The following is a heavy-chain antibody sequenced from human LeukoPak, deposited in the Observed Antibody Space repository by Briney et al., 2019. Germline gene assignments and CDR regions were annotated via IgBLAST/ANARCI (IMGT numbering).Heavy chain of an antibody. D-gene: IGHD5-12*01. CDR3: ARAHPRGGFDSRRLDY. CDR1: GYTFTSYD. V-gene: IGHV1-8*01. Sequence: GASVKVSCKASGYTFTSYDINWVRQATGQGLEWMGWMNPNSGNTGYAQKFQGRVTMTRNTSISTAYMELSSLRSEDTAVYYCARAHPRGGFDSRRLDYWGQGTRVTVSS. J-gene: IGHJ4*02. CDR2: MNPNSGNT.